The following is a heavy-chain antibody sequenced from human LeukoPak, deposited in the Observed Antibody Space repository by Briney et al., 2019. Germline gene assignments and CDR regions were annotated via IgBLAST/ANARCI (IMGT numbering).Heavy chain of an antibody. Sequence: GGSLRLSCAASGFTFSSHSMNWVRQAPGKGLEWVSSISSSSSYIYYADSVKGRFTISRDNAKNSLYLQMNSLRAEGMVVYYCARELVYYMDVWGKGSTVTVCS. J-gene: IGHJ6*03. V-gene: IGHV3-21*01. CDR1: GFTFSSHS. CDR3: ARELVYYMDV. CDR2: ISSSSSYI.